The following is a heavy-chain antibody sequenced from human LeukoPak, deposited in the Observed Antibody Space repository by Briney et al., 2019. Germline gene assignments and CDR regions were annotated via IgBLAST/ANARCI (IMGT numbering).Heavy chain of an antibody. V-gene: IGHV3-23*01. CDR1: GFIFSHHV. J-gene: IGHJ4*02. CDR2: IRTDGVTT. Sequence: GGSLRLSCAASGFIFSHHVMNWVRQAPGKGLEWVSCIRTDGVTTYYADSVKGRFIISRDNSKNTVYLQMNSLSAEDAAVYYCVKDDGWVQYANWGQGTLVTVSS. D-gene: IGHD5-24*01. CDR3: VKDDGWVQYAN.